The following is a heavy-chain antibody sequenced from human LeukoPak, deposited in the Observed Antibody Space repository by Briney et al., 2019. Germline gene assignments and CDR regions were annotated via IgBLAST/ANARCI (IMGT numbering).Heavy chain of an antibody. V-gene: IGHV1-18*01. CDR1: GYMFTSHG. J-gene: IGHJ4*02. CDR3: LAYSYGYEAFDY. Sequence: GASVNVSCKSSGYMFTSHGIHWLRQAPGQGLEWMGWISAQNGNTNYMQQFLGRVTMTRDTSASTVYMELRSLRSDDTAVYYCLAYSYGYEAFDYWGQGTLVTVSS. CDR2: ISAQNGNT. D-gene: IGHD5-18*01.